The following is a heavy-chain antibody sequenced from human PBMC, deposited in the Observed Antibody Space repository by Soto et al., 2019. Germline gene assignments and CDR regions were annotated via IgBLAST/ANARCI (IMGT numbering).Heavy chain of an antibody. Sequence: QVQLVESGGGVVQPGRSLRLSCAASGFTFSSYAMHWVLQAPGKGLEWVAVISYDGSNKYYADSVKGRFTISRDKSKNTLYLQMNSLRAEDTAVYYCARETYSSGWTTTCHYWGQGTLGTVSA. V-gene: IGHV3-30-3*01. J-gene: IGHJ4*02. CDR3: ARETYSSGWTTTCHY. CDR2: ISYDGSNK. D-gene: IGHD6-19*01. CDR1: GFTFSSYA.